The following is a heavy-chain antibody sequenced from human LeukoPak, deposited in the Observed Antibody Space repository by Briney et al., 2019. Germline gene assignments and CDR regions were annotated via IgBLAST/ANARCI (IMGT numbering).Heavy chain of an antibody. CDR1: GFTLSSYA. CDR3: ATPRGSGSYLAFDY. V-gene: IGHV3-74*01. Sequence: GGSLRLSCAASGFTLSSYAMSWVRQAPGKGLVWVSRINSDGSSTSYADSVRGRFTISRDNAKNTLYLQMNSLRAEDTAVYYCATPRGSGSYLAFDYWGQGTLVTVSS. J-gene: IGHJ4*02. CDR2: INSDGSST. D-gene: IGHD1-26*01.